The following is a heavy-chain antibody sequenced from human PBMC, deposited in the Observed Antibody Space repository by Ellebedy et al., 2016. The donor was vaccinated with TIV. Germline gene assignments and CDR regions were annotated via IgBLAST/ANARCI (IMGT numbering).Heavy chain of an antibody. J-gene: IGHJ2*01. CDR1: GASINSY. CDR3: ARKSLSNLSFDL. Sequence: MPSETLSPTCTVSGASINSYWNWIRQPPGRGLEYIGYVYYSGKTNHSPSLKDRVTLSLDTSKSQLSLILNSVTAADTAVYYCARKSLSNLSFDLWGRGTLVTVSS. CDR2: VYYSGKT. V-gene: IGHV4-59*01.